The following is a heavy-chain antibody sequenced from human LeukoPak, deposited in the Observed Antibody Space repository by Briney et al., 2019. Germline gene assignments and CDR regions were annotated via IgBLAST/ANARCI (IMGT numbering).Heavy chain of an antibody. CDR1: GGTFSSYA. V-gene: IGHV1-69*05. CDR2: IIPIFGTA. Sequence: SVKVSCKASGGTFSSYAISWVRQAPGQGLEWMGGIIPIFGTANYAQKFQGRVTITTDESTTTAYMELSSLRSEDTAVYYCAGVAAAGTPDKYYYYYYMDVWGKGTTVTVSS. D-gene: IGHD6-13*01. J-gene: IGHJ6*03. CDR3: AGVAAAGTPDKYYYYYYMDV.